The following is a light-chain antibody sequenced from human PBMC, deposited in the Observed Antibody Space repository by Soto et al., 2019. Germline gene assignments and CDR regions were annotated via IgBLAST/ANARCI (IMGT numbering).Light chain of an antibody. J-gene: IGKJ5*01. Sequence: DIVMTQAPLSLRVTSEEPAYISCRSIQSLLHSNGYNYLDWYLQKPGQSPXLLIYLGSNRATGVPDRFSVIGTGTDSTLQVRRVETEDVGTYDCMQTLQGVTFCPPTRLEI. V-gene: IGKV2-28*01. CDR3: MQTLQGVT. CDR2: LGS. CDR1: QSLLHSNGYNY.